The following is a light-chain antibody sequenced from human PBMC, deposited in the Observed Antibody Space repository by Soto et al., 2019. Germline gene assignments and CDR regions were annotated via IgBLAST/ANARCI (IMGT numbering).Light chain of an antibody. CDR2: DAS. V-gene: IGKV3-20*01. J-gene: IGKJ5*01. CDR1: QTVGRNY. Sequence: PGERATLSCRASQTVGRNYLAWFQQKPGQAPRLLIYDASTRATGIPDKFGGSGSGTDFTLTISRLEPEDFAVYYCQQYVNSPLTFGQGTRLEIK. CDR3: QQYVNSPLT.